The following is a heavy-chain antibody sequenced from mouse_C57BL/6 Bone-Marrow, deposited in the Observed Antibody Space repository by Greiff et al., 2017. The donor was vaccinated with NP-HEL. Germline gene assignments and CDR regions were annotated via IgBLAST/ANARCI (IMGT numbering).Heavy chain of an antibody. CDR2: IYPGDGDT. CDR3: ARGAY. Sequence: QVQLQQSGAELVKPGASVKISCKASGYDFSNYWLNWVKQRPGTFLSWLCQIYPGDGDTNYNGKFKDKATLTADKSSSTAYMQLSRLTSEDSAVYFCARGAYWGQGTLVTVSA. CDR1: GYDFSNYW. J-gene: IGHJ3*01. V-gene: IGHV1-80*01.